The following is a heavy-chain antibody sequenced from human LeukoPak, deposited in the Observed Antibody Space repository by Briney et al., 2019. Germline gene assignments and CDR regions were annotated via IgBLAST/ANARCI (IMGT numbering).Heavy chain of an antibody. Sequence: PGGALRLSCAASGFTFSNYWMHWVRQAPGKGLVWVSRINNDRSGTTYADSVKGRFTISRDNAKNTLYLQMNSLRAEDTAVYYCASSPSSSSWWGQGTLVT. J-gene: IGHJ4*02. CDR1: GFTFSNYW. CDR3: ASSPSSSSW. CDR2: INNDRSGT. D-gene: IGHD6-6*01. V-gene: IGHV3-74*01.